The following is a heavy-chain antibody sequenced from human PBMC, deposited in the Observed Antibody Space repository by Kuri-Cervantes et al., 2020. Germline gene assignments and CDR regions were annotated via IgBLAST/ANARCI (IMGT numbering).Heavy chain of an antibody. CDR3: ARPGHCSGGSCQRAFDI. Sequence: GGSLRLSCAASGFTFSSYSMNWVRQAPGKGLEWVGRIKSKTDGGTTDYAAPVKGRFTISRDDSKNTLYLQMNSLKTEDTAVYYCARPGHCSGGSCQRAFDIWGPGTMVTVSS. CDR1: GFTFSSYS. V-gene: IGHV3-15*01. CDR2: IKSKTDGGTT. D-gene: IGHD2-15*01. J-gene: IGHJ3*02.